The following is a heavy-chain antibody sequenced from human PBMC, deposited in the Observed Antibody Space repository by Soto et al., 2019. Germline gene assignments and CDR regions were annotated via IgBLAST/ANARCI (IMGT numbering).Heavy chain of an antibody. V-gene: IGHV4-39*01. CDR3: ARHYAPTVTTKDADAYCFDY. CDR2: IYYSGST. Sequence: SETLSLTCTVSGGSICSSSYYWGWIRQPPGTGLEWIGSIYYSGSTYYNPSLKSRVTISVDTSKNQFSLKLSSVTAADTAVYYCARHYAPTVTTKDADAYCFDYWGQGTLVTVSS. CDR1: GGSICSSSYY. J-gene: IGHJ4*02. D-gene: IGHD4-4*01.